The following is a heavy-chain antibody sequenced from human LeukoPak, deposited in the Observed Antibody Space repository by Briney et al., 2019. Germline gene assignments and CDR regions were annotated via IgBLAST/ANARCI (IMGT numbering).Heavy chain of an antibody. CDR1: GFTFSTYE. V-gene: IGHV3-23*01. CDR3: AKSRTTLTSPLH. CDR2: ISSSGDGT. J-gene: IGHJ4*02. D-gene: IGHD4-17*01. Sequence: GGSLRLSCVGSGFTFSTYEMNWIRQAPGKGLEWVSAISSSGDGTYYADSVKGRFTISRDNSKNTLYLEMNSLRAEDTAVYYCAKSRTTLTSPLHWGQGTLVTVSS.